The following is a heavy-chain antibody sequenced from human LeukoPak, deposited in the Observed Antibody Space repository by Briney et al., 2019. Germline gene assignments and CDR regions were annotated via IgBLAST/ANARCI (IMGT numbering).Heavy chain of an antibody. Sequence: PSQTLSPTCTVSGGSISSGSYYWSWIRQPAGKGLEWIGRIYTSGSTNYNPSLKSRVTISVDTSKNQFSLKLSSVTAADTAVYYCARGGGDWLDAFDIWGQGTMVTVSS. J-gene: IGHJ3*02. CDR3: ARGGGDWLDAFDI. CDR1: GGSISSGSYY. V-gene: IGHV4-61*02. D-gene: IGHD3-9*01. CDR2: IYTSGST.